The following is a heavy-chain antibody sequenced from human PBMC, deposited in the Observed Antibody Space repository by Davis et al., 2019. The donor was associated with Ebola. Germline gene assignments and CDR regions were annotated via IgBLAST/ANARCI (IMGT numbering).Heavy chain of an antibody. CDR3: AREMATTYFDY. V-gene: IGHV3-74*01. J-gene: IGHJ4*02. D-gene: IGHD5-24*01. CDR1: GFTFSSYG. Sequence: HTGGSLRLSCAASGFTFSSYGMHWVRQVPGKGLVWVSRINGDGRTTTYADSVKGRFTISRDNTKNTLYLEMNSLKVDDTAVYYCAREMATTYFDYWGQGTLVTVSS. CDR2: INGDGRTT.